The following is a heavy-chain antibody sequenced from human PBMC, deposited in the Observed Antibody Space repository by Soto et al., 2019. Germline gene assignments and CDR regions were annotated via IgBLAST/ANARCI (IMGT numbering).Heavy chain of an antibody. CDR2: IYHSGTT. CDR3: ARGPQHYYDSSGYPSNFGYFDY. Sequence: SETLSLTCTVSGGSISSGGYYWSWIRQHPGKGLEWIGYIYHSGTTYYNPSLKSRVTISVGTSKNQFSLKLTSVTAADTAVYYCARGPQHYYDSSGYPSNFGYFDYWGQGTLVTVSS. V-gene: IGHV4-31*03. D-gene: IGHD3-22*01. J-gene: IGHJ4*02. CDR1: GGSISSGGYY.